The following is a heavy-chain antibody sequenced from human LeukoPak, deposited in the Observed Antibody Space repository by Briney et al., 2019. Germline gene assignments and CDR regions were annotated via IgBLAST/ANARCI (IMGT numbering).Heavy chain of an antibody. J-gene: IGHJ5*02. D-gene: IGHD6-25*01. Sequence: GASVKVSCKASGYTFTSYYMHWVRQAPGQGLEWMGVINPSADSSSYTQKFQGRVSMTTDTSTSTAYMELRSLRSDDTAVYYCARDEPSSGLVFDPWGQGTLVTVSS. V-gene: IGHV1-46*01. CDR2: INPSADSS. CDR1: GYTFTSYY. CDR3: ARDEPSSGLVFDP.